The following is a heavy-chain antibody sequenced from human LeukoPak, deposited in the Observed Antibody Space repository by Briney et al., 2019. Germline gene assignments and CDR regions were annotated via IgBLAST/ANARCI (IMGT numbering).Heavy chain of an antibody. D-gene: IGHD6-19*01. CDR1: GYTFTSYG. Sequence: GASVKVSCKASGYTFTSYGISWVRQAPGQGLEWMGWISGYNGNTNYAQQKLQGRVTMTTDTSTSTAYMELRSLRSDDTAVYYCARDSKRGYSSGRYSWGTGSSNDYWGQGTLVTVSS. J-gene: IGHJ4*02. CDR2: ISGYNGNT. V-gene: IGHV1-18*01. CDR3: ARDSKRGYSSGRYSWGTGSSNDY.